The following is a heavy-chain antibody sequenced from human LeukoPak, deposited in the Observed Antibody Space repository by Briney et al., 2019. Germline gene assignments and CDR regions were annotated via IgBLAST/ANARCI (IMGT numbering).Heavy chain of an antibody. Sequence: GGSLRLSCVASGFTFSSYEMNWVRQAPGKGLEWVSYITGSGSSIYYADSVKGRLTISRDNAKNSPYLQMNSLRAEDTAVYYCAREGALTVTKDAFDIRGQGTMVTVSS. CDR2: ITGSGSSI. CDR1: GFTFSSYE. J-gene: IGHJ3*02. D-gene: IGHD4-17*01. CDR3: AREGALTVTKDAFDI. V-gene: IGHV3-48*03.